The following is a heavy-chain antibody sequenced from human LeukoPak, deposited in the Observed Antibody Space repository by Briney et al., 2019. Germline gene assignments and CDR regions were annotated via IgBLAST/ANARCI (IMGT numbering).Heavy chain of an antibody. J-gene: IGHJ4*02. CDR2: ISWNSGSI. V-gene: IGHV3-9*03. D-gene: IGHD3-10*01. CDR3: AKASMVRGVTYFDY. Sequence: PGGSLRLSCAASGFTFDDYAMHWVRQAPGKGLEWVSGISWNSGSIGYADSVRGRFTISRDNAKNSLYLQMNSLRAEDMALYYCAKASMVRGVTYFDYWGQGTLVTVSS. CDR1: GFTFDDYA.